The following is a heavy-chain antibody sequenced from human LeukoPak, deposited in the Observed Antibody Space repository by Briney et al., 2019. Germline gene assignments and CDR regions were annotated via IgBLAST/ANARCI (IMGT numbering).Heavy chain of an antibody. Sequence: HPGGTLRLSCVASGFTFSSYGMSWVRQAPGKGLEWVSAISGSGSSTYYADSVKGRFTISRDNSKNTLYLQMNSLRAEDTAVYYCASDQGLWFGELIAAREFDYWGQGTLVTVSS. V-gene: IGHV3-23*01. CDR3: ASDQGLWFGELIAAREFDY. J-gene: IGHJ4*02. D-gene: IGHD3-10*01. CDR1: GFTFSSYG. CDR2: ISGSGSST.